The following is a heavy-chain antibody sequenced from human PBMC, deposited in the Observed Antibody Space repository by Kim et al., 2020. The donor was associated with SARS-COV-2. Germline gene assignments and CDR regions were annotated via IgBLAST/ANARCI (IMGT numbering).Heavy chain of an antibody. CDR1: GFTFSSYG. V-gene: IGHV3-30*18. D-gene: IGHD2-15*01. CDR2: ISYDGSNK. J-gene: IGHJ6*03. Sequence: GGSLRLSCAASGFTFSSYGMHWVRQAPGKGLEWVAVISYDGSNKYYSDSVKVRFTISRDNSKNTLYLQMNSLRAEDTAVYYCAKGSSPNCSGDICLPFNYYYYYMDVWGKGTTVTVTS. CDR3: AKGSSPNCSGDICLPFNYYYYYMDV.